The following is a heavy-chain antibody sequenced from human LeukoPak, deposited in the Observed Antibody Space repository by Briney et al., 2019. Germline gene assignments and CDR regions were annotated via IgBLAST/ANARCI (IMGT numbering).Heavy chain of an antibody. J-gene: IGHJ4*02. CDR1: GCTFSSYA. D-gene: IGHD2-21*02. CDR2: IIPIFGTA. CDR3: ASWYSSSGMLDSVDY. Sequence: SVKVSCKASGCTFSSYAISWVRQAPGQGLEWMGGIIPIFGTANYAQKFQGRVTITADESTSTAYMELSSLRSEDTAVYYCASWYSSSGMLDSVDYWGQGTLVTVSS. V-gene: IGHV1-69*13.